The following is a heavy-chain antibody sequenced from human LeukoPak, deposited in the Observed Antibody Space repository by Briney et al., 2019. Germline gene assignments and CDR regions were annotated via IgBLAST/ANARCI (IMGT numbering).Heavy chain of an antibody. CDR1: GGSISSYY. J-gene: IGHJ4*02. CDR3: ARSYGGKTSFDY. Sequence: PSETLSLTCTVSGGSISSYYWSWIRQPPGKGLEWIGYIYYSGSTNYNPSLKSRVTISVDTSKNQFSLKLSSVTAADTAVYYCARSYGGKTSFDYWGQGTLVTVSS. V-gene: IGHV4-59*01. D-gene: IGHD4-23*01. CDR2: IYYSGST.